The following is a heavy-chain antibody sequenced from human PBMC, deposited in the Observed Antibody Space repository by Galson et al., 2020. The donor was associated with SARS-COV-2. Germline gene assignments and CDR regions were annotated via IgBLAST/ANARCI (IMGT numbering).Heavy chain of an antibody. D-gene: IGHD2-15*01. Sequence: GGSLRPSCAASGFTFSPYSMNWVRQAPGKGLEWISYISGSSPNRHYADSVNGRFTISRDNAKNSLYLQMNRLRAEDTAVYYCARDILAEYCSGGSCGIDHWGQGTLVTVSS. V-gene: IGHV3-48*04. CDR2: ISGSSPNR. J-gene: IGHJ4*02. CDR1: GFTFSPYS. CDR3: ARDILAEYCSGGSCGIDH.